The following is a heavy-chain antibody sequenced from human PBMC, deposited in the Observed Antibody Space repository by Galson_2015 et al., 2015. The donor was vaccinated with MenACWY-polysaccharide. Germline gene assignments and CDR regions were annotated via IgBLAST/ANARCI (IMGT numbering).Heavy chain of an antibody. CDR3: AKDLTRCCSGGSCDNLDY. J-gene: IGHJ4*02. Sequence: SLRLSCAASGFSFSSYGMHWVRQAPGKGLEWVAVIAYDGSNKYYADSVKGRFTISRDNSKNTLYLQMNSLRAEDTAVYYCAKDLTRCCSGGSCDNLDYWGQGTLVTVSS. CDR1: GFSFSSYG. D-gene: IGHD2-15*01. CDR2: IAYDGSNK. V-gene: IGHV3-30*18.